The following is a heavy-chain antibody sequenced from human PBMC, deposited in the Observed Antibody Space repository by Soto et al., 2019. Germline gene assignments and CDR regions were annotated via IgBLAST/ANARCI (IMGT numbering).Heavy chain of an antibody. J-gene: IGHJ1*01. CDR3: AKDQGFGNLGVEYVDH. D-gene: IGHD3-10*01. CDR2: VSGSGLST. V-gene: IGHV3-23*01. Sequence: PGGSLRLSCAASGFTFTSYAMNWVRQAPGKGLEWVALVSGSGLSTYYADSVKGRFTISRDNSKNTLYLQMNGLRAEDTAVYYCAKDQGFGNLGVEYVDHWGQGSLVTVSS. CDR1: GFTFTSYA.